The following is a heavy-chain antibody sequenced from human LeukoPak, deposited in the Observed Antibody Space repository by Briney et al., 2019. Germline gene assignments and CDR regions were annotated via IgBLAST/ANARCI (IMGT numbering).Heavy chain of an antibody. CDR3: AKATPSGVSWGNYYFDY. CDR2: ISWNSGST. Sequence: GRSLRLSCAASGFTFDDYAMHWARQAPGKGLEWVSGISWNSGSTGYADSVKGRFTISRDNAKNSLYLQMNSLRAEDMALYYCAKATPSGVSWGNYYFDYWGQGTLVTVSS. V-gene: IGHV3-9*03. J-gene: IGHJ4*02. D-gene: IGHD7-27*01. CDR1: GFTFDDYA.